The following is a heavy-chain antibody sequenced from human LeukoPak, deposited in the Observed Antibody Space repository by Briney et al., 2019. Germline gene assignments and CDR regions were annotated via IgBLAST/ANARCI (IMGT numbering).Heavy chain of an antibody. Sequence: GSSVKVSRKASAGTFSFYTIERLRQAPGQGLEGMGGIITIFGTANYAQKFQGRVTITPDESTSTAYMELSSLRSEDTAVYYCAREGGGKWSGWLDYWGQGTLVTGSS. CDR2: IITIFGTA. CDR3: AREGGGKWSGWLDY. J-gene: IGHJ4*02. V-gene: IGHV1-69*01. D-gene: IGHD3-16*01. CDR1: AGTFSFYT.